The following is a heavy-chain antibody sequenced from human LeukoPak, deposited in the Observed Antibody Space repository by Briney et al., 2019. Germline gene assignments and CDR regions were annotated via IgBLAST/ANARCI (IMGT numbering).Heavy chain of an antibody. CDR1: GGSISDHY. V-gene: IGHV4-59*11. Sequence: PSETLSLTCSVSGGSISDHYWSWIRQPPGKGLDWIGHVSYSGRTNYNPSLKSRVTISLDTSRNQFSLKLTSVTAADTAVYYCARVFSDSSGYPFDNWGQGTLVTVSS. CDR2: VSYSGRT. CDR3: ARVFSDSSGYPFDN. D-gene: IGHD3-22*01. J-gene: IGHJ4*02.